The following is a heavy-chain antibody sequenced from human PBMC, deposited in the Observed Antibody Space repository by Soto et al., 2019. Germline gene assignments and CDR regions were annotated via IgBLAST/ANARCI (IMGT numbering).Heavy chain of an antibody. D-gene: IGHD6-13*01. CDR2: INPASGST. Sequence: QVQLVQSGAEVKKPGASGKLSCRTSGYTFTHYYIHWVRQAPGQGLEWLGIINPASGSTNYAQDFQGRVTFTMYTSTTTVNMELSGVRAEDTAIVDCARDLAAGDHWGQGTLVTVSS. CDR3: ARDLAAGDH. V-gene: IGHV1-46*01. J-gene: IGHJ4*02. CDR1: GYTFTHYY.